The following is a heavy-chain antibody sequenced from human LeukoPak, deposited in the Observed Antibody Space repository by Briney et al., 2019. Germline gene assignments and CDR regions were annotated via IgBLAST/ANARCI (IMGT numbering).Heavy chain of an antibody. J-gene: IGHJ5*02. Sequence: GGSLRLSCKGSGYSFTSYWIGWVRQMPGKGLERMGIIYPGDSDTRYSPSFQGQVTISADKSISTAYLQWSSLKASDTAMYYCAILPNPNWFDPWGQGTLVTVSS. CDR1: GYSFTSYW. CDR2: IYPGDSDT. D-gene: IGHD2-15*01. CDR3: AILPNPNWFDP. V-gene: IGHV5-51*01.